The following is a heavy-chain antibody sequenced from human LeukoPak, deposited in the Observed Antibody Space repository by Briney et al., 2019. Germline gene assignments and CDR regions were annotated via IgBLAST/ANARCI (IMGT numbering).Heavy chain of an antibody. CDR2: ISYDGSNK. CDR1: GFIFSNYA. D-gene: IGHD6-19*01. V-gene: IGHV3-30-3*01. J-gene: IGHJ4*02. Sequence: GRSLRLSCAASGFIFSNYAMHWIRQAPGKGLEWVAVISYDGSNKYYADSVKGRFTISRDNSKNTLYLQMNSLSPEDTSVYYCARGLGDYTSGWWDYWGQGTLVTVSS. CDR3: ARGLGDYTSGWWDY.